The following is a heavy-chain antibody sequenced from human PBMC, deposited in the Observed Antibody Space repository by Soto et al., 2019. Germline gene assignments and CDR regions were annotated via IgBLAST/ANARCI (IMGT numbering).Heavy chain of an antibody. CDR3: ARDQHDSSGYYSPAFDI. J-gene: IGHJ3*02. CDR1: GGSISSSNW. Sequence: QVQLQESGPGLVKPSGTLSLTCAVSGGSISSSNWWSWVRQPPGKGLEGIGEIYHSGSTNYNPSLKSRVTISVDKSKNQFSLKLSSVTAADTAVYYCARDQHDSSGYYSPAFDIWGQGTMVTVSS. D-gene: IGHD3-22*01. V-gene: IGHV4-4*02. CDR2: IYHSGST.